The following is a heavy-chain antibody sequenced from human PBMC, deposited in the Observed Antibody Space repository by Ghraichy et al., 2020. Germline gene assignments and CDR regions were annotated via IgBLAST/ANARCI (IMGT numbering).Heavy chain of an antibody. CDR1: GFTFSDYY. D-gene: IGHD2-8*01. CDR2: ISSSGSTI. V-gene: IGHV3-11*01. CDR3: ARDQQYCTNGVCYTSFDY. Sequence: GGSLRLSCAASGFTFSDYYMSWIRQAPGKGLEWVSYISSSGSTIYYADSVKGRFTISRDNAKNSLYLQMNSLRAEDTAVYYCARDQQYCTNGVCYTSFDYWGQGTLVIVSS. J-gene: IGHJ4*02.